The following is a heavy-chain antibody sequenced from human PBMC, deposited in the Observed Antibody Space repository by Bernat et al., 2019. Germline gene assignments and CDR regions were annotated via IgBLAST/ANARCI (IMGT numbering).Heavy chain of an antibody. CDR2: IWYDGSNK. CDR3: ATSSGWNHFGDH. J-gene: IGHJ5*02. V-gene: IGHV3-33*01. Sequence: QVQLVESGGGVVQPGRSLRLSWAAAGFIFSRYGMHWVRQAPGKGLEWVAVIWYDGSNKYYGDSVKGRFTISRDDSKNTLYLQMSSLRAEDTAVYYCATSSGWNHFGDHWGQGTLVSVSS. CDR1: GFIFSRYG. D-gene: IGHD6-19*01.